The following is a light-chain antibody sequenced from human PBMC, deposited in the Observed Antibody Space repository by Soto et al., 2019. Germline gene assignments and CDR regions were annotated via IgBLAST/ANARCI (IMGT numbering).Light chain of an antibody. CDR3: QQYNSYLYT. CDR1: QSISNW. J-gene: IGKJ2*01. CDR2: DAS. Sequence: DIQMTQSPSTLSASVGDRVTITCRASQSISNWLAWYQQKPGKAPNLLIYDASSLESGVPSRFSGSGSGTEFTLTISSLQPDDSATYYCQQYNSYLYTFGQGTKLEIK. V-gene: IGKV1-5*01.